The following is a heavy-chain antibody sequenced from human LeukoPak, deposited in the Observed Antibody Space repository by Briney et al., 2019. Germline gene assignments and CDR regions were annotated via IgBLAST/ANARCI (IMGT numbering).Heavy chain of an antibody. D-gene: IGHD6-13*01. J-gene: IGHJ4*02. CDR3: ARDLSGGSSWPYYFDY. Sequence: ASVKVSCKASGYTFTDYGISWVRQAPGQGLEWMGWISVYNGNTNYAQKLQGRVTMTTDKSTSTAYMELSSLRSEDTAVYYCARDLSGGSSWPYYFDYWGQGTLVTVSS. CDR2: ISVYNGNT. CDR1: GYTFTDYG. V-gene: IGHV1-18*01.